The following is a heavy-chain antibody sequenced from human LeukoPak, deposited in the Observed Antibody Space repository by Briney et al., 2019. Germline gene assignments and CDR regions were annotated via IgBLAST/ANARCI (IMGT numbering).Heavy chain of an antibody. D-gene: IGHD4-17*01. J-gene: IGHJ6*02. CDR2: ISGGGGST. CDR1: GFTFSNYA. Sequence: GGSLRLSCAASGFTFSNYAMSWVRQAPGKGLEWVSTISGGGGSTYYADSVKGRFTVSRDSSKNTLYLQMNSLRAEDTAIYYCAKDAAVTPVYYCGMDVWGQGTTVTVSS. CDR3: AKDAAVTPVYYCGMDV. V-gene: IGHV3-23*01.